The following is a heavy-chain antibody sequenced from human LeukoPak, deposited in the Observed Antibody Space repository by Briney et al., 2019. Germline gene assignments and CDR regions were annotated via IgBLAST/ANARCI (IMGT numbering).Heavy chain of an antibody. Sequence: ASVKVSCKTSGYNYATSGISWVRQAPGQGLEWMGWMSVENVNIKYAQKFQGRVNLTTETSTTSAYMKLRSLTSDDTAVYYCARDSGSYWNYFDYWGQGTLVTVSS. CDR2: MSVENVNI. J-gene: IGHJ4*02. CDR3: ARDSGSYWNYFDY. D-gene: IGHD1-26*01. CDR1: GYNYATSG. V-gene: IGHV1-18*01.